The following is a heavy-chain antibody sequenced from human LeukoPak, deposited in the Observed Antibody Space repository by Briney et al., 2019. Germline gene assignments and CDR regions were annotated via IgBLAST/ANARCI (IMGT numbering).Heavy chain of an antibody. CDR3: AKEDGHYD. J-gene: IGHJ4*02. V-gene: IGHV3-23*01. Sequence: GGSLRLSCVASGFTFNTYGMSWVRQAPGKGLEWVSSISSGGNTYYPDSVKGRFTISRDNSKNTLYLQMNSLRAEDTALYYCAKEDGHYDWGQGTMVTVSS. CDR1: GFTFNTYG. D-gene: IGHD5-24*01. CDR2: ISSGGNT.